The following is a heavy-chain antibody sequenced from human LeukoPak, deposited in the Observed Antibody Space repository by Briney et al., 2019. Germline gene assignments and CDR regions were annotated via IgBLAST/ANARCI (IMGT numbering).Heavy chain of an antibody. J-gene: IGHJ6*03. V-gene: IGHV4-34*01. CDR2: VSHSGST. D-gene: IGHD1-1*01. CDR3: ARGGTVFGYYYYYMDV. CDR1: GGSFSGYY. Sequence: PSETLSLTCAVYGGSFSGYYCSWLRQPPGKGLEWIGEVSHSGSTNYNPSLKSRVTISLDTSKNQFSLKLSSVTAADTAVYYCARGGTVFGYYYYYMDVWGKGTTVTVSS.